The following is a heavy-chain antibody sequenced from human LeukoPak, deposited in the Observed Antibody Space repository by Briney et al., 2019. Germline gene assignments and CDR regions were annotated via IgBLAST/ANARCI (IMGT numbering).Heavy chain of an antibody. CDR3: ARTRLPFRGVPRSGVDV. J-gene: IGHJ6*02. CDR2: ITSSATAI. D-gene: IGHD3-10*01. CDR1: GFTFSDYY. Sequence: GGSLRLSCAASGFTFSDYYMSWIRQAPGKGLEWVSYITSSATAIYYTDSVKGRFTISRDNARNSLYLQMNSLRAEDTAVYYCARTRLPFRGVPRSGVDVWGQGTTVTVSS. V-gene: IGHV3-11*01.